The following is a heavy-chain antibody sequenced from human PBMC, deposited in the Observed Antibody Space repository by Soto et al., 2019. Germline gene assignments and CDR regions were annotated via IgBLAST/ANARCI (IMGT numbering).Heavy chain of an antibody. D-gene: IGHD2-15*01. V-gene: IGHV2-5*01. CDR2: LYSNNDG. Sequence: QITLKESGPTVVKPTQTLTLTCTFAGFSLTNGVVFVGWIRQPPGKALEWLVLLYSNNDGRYSPSLKYRLTSAEDTSKKQVVLTMNNMDPVDTTTYYCAHKGSPGEQNSCDYWGQGTLVTVYS. J-gene: IGHJ4*02. CDR1: GFSLTNGVVF. CDR3: AHKGSPGEQNSCDY.